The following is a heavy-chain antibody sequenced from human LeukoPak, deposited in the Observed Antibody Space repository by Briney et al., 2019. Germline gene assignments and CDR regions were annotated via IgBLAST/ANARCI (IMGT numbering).Heavy chain of an antibody. D-gene: IGHD5-12*01. J-gene: IGHJ4*02. V-gene: IGHV5-51*01. Sequence: GESLKISCKGSGYSFTSYWIGWVRQMPGKGLEWMGIIYPGNSDTRYSPSFQGQVTISADKSISTAYLQWSSLKASDTAMFYCARSPKNVAYNSGLDYFDFWGQGTLVTVSS. CDR1: GYSFTSYW. CDR2: IYPGNSDT. CDR3: ARSPKNVAYNSGLDYFDF.